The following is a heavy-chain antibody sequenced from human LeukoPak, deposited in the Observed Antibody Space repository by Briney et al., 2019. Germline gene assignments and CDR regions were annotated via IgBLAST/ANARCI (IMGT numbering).Heavy chain of an antibody. CDR2: IYYSGST. Sequence: SETLSLTCTVSGGSISSGGYYWSWIRQHPGKGLEWIGYIYYSGSTNYNPSLKSRVTISVDTSKNQFSLKLSSVTAADTAVYYCARHPDYYDSSGYSDDAFDIWGQGTMVTVSS. J-gene: IGHJ3*02. D-gene: IGHD3-22*01. CDR1: GGSISSGGYY. V-gene: IGHV4-61*08. CDR3: ARHPDYYDSSGYSDDAFDI.